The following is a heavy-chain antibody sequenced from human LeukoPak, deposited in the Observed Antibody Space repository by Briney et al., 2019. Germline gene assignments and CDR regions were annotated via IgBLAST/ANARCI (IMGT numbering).Heavy chain of an antibody. Sequence: PGGSLRLSCAASGFIFEESTIHWVRQAPGKGLEWVSLINWDGGTTRYADSVNGRFVISRDNGKNSLSLQMNSLRVKDTAFYYCATGDVDYPMNFYHWGQGALVTVSS. CDR1: GFIFEEST. D-gene: IGHD3-16*01. CDR2: INWDGGTT. J-gene: IGHJ4*02. CDR3: ATGDVDYPMNFYH. V-gene: IGHV3-43*01.